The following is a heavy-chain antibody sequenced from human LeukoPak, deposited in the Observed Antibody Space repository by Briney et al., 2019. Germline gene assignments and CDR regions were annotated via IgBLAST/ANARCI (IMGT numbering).Heavy chain of an antibody. CDR2: INPDSGDT. J-gene: IGHJ4*02. CDR3: ALIPGGSWAFDD. D-gene: IGHD6-13*01. V-gene: IGHV1-2*02. CDR1: QYTFSVYH. Sequence: GASVKDSCKASQYTFSVYHIHCVRRAPGQGLEWMAWINPDSGDTNYAQKYQGRVTMTRDTSISTAYMEVSSLRSDYTGVYYCALIPGGSWAFDDWGKGTLVTVSS.